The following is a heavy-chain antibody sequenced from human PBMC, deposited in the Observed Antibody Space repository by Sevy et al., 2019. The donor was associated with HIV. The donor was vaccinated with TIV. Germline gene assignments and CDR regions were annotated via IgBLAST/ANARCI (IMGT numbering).Heavy chain of an antibody. CDR1: GYSFTSYW. Sequence: GESLKISCKGSGYSFTSYWIGWVRQMPGKGLEWMGIIHPTDSDARYSPSFQGLVTISADKSISTAYLQWSSLRASDTAMYYCVTLYYFGSGNPYYFDYWGQGTLVTVSS. V-gene: IGHV5-51*01. CDR2: IHPTDSDA. CDR3: VTLYYFGSGNPYYFDY. D-gene: IGHD3-10*01. J-gene: IGHJ4*02.